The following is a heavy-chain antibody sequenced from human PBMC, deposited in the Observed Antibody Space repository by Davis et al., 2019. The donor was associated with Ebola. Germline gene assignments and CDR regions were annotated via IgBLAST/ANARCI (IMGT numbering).Heavy chain of an antibody. CDR3: ARTRGDIVVVPAAPRYYYGMDV. CDR1: GFTFSSYS. D-gene: IGHD2-2*01. J-gene: IGHJ6*02. CDR2: ISSRSSYI. Sequence: PGGSLRLSCAASGFTFSSYSMNWVRQAPGKGLEWVSSISSRSSYIYYADSVKGRFTISRDNAKNSLYLQMNSLRAEDTAVYYCARTRGDIVVVPAAPRYYYGMDVWGQGTTVTVSS. V-gene: IGHV3-21*01.